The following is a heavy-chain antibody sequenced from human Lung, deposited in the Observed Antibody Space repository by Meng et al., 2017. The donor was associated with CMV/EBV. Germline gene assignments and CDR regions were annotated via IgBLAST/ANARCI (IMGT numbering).Heavy chain of an antibody. CDR3: AGVGQWLPIDY. J-gene: IGHJ4*02. CDR1: GCSISSSNW. CDR2: IYHSGST. V-gene: IGHV4-4*02. Sequence: QVQVTCAVTGIVKLSGALSLTCAVSGCSISSSNWWSWVRQPPGKGLEWIGEIYHSGSTNYNPSLKSRVTISVDKSKNQFSLNLSSVTAADTAVYYCAGVGQWLPIDYWGQGTLVTVSS. D-gene: IGHD6-19*01.